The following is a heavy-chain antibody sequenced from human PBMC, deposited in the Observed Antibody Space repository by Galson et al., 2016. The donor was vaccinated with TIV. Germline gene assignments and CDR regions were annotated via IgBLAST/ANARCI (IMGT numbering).Heavy chain of an antibody. D-gene: IGHD3-22*01. Sequence: SLRLSCAASGFTFSSYGLHWVRQAPGKGLEWVAFISYDGSDINYADSVKGRFTVSRDNSKNTLFLQMNSLRAEDTAVYYCTKVPSSGFSYYYGLDVWGQGTTVTVSS. CDR2: ISYDGSDI. J-gene: IGHJ6*02. CDR3: TKVPSSGFSYYYGLDV. V-gene: IGHV3-30*04. CDR1: GFTFSSYG.